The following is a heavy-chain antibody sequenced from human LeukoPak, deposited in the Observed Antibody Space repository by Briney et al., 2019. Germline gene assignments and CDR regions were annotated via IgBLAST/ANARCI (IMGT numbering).Heavy chain of an antibody. CDR3: ARDRLDIVLMVYANLDAFDI. CDR1: GFTFSSYW. Sequence: PGGSLRLSCAASGFTFSSYWMSWVRQAPGKGLEWVANIKQDGSEKYYVDSVKGRFTISRDNAKNSLYLQMNSLRAEDTAVYYCARDRLDIVLMVYANLDAFDIWGQGTMVTVSS. D-gene: IGHD2-8*01. V-gene: IGHV3-7*01. CDR2: IKQDGSEK. J-gene: IGHJ3*02.